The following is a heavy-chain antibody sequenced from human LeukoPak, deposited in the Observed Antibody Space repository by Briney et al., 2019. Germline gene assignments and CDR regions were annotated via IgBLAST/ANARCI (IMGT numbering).Heavy chain of an antibody. CDR2: ISAYNGNT. D-gene: IGHD1-26*01. J-gene: IGHJ4*02. Sequence: GASVKVSCKVSGYTLTELSMHWVRQAPGQGLEWMGWISAYNGNTNYAQKLQGRVTMTTDTSTSTAYMELRSLRSDDTAVYYCARDKSGYSGSYYDYWGQGTLVTVSS. CDR1: GYTLTELS. CDR3: ARDKSGYSGSYYDY. V-gene: IGHV1-18*01.